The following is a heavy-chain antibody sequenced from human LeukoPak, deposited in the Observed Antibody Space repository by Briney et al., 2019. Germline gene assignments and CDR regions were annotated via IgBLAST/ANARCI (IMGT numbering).Heavy chain of an antibody. CDR3: ARNPRYYYDSNGYYDY. CDR2: INPNSGGT. V-gene: IGHV1-2*02. J-gene: IGHJ4*02. CDR1: GYTFTGYY. D-gene: IGHD3-22*01. Sequence: ASVKVSCKASGYTFTGYYMHWVRQAPGQGLEWMGWINPNSGGTNYAQKFQGRVTMTRDTSISTAYMELSRLRSDDTAVYYCARNPRYYYDSNGYYDYWGQGTLVTVSS.